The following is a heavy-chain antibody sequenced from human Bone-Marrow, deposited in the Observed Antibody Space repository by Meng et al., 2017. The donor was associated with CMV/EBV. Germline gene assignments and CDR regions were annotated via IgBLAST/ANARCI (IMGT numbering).Heavy chain of an antibody. CDR1: GFTFSRYL. CDR2: IKQDGSEK. V-gene: IGHV3-7*01. CDR3: ASEPDYY. Sequence: GESLKISCAASGFTFSRYLMSWVRQAPGKGLEWVAYIKQDGSEKYYVDSVKGRFTISRDNAKNSLYLQMNSLRAEDTAVYYCASEPDYYWGQGTLVTVSS. D-gene: IGHD2-2*01. J-gene: IGHJ4*02.